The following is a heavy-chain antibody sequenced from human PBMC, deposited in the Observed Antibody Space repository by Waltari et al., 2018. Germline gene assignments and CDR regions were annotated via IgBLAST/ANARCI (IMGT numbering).Heavy chain of an antibody. J-gene: IGHJ5*02. D-gene: IGHD1-26*01. CDR3: ARADRGRSGKYASPAWGP. V-gene: IGHV4-34*01. CDR1: GGWSFSYYY. CDR2: INHSGST. Sequence: QVQLQQWGAGLLKPSETLSLTCAVYGGWSFSYYYWNCIRQPPGKGLEWIGEINHSGSTNYNPSLKNRLTISLDTSKTQFSLKMRSVTAADTAVYYCARADRGRSGKYASPAWGPWGQGTLITVSS.